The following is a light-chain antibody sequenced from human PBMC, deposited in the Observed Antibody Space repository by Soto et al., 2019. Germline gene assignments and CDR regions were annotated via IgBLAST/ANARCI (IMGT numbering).Light chain of an antibody. CDR3: PKYNSAPLT. J-gene: IGKJ4*01. CDR1: ESVSGW. V-gene: IGKV1-5*01. CDR2: DAS. Sequence: QMTHSPSTVSAYVGDTVTFTCRASESVSGWLAWYQQKPGKAPKLLIYDASTLERGVPSRFSGSGFGTDFTLTISSLQPEDVAAYYCPKYNSAPLTFGGGTKVDVK.